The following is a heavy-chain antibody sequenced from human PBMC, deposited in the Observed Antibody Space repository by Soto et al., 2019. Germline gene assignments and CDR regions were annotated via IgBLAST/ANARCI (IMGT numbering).Heavy chain of an antibody. CDR2: IVVGSGNT. D-gene: IGHD3-9*01. V-gene: IGHV1-58*01. Sequence: GASVKVSCKASGFTFTNSAVQWVRQARGQRLEWIGWIVVGSGNTNYAQKFQERVTITRDMSTSTAYMELSSLRSEDTAVYYCAAGERGFSTGYDTSTFDYWGQGTLVTVSS. CDR1: GFTFTNSA. J-gene: IGHJ4*02. CDR3: AAGERGFSTGYDTSTFDY.